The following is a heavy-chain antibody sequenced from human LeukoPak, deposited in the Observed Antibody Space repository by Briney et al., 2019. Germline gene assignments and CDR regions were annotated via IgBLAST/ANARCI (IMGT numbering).Heavy chain of an antibody. CDR2: ISSTGNTI. CDR1: GFTFSSYS. Sequence: GGSLRLSCAASGFTFSSYSMNWVRQAPGKGLEWVSYISSTGNTIYYADSVKGRFTISRDSSKNTLYLQMNSLRAEDTAVYYCARERDRGMTSPYFDSWGQGTLVPVSS. D-gene: IGHD3-16*01. CDR3: ARERDRGMTSPYFDS. V-gene: IGHV3-48*01. J-gene: IGHJ4*02.